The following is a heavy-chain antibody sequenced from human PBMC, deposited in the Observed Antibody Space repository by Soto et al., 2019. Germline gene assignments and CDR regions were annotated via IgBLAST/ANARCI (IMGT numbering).Heavy chain of an antibody. J-gene: IGHJ6*02. D-gene: IGHD1-20*01. CDR3: ARDIKRYGMDV. CDR1: GFTFSSYS. V-gene: IGHV3-21*01. Sequence: EVQLVESGGGLVKPGGSLRLSCAASGFTFSSYSMNWVRQAPGKGLEWVSSISSSSSYIYYADSVKGRFTISRDNAKNSLYLQMNSLRVEDTAVYYCARDIKRYGMDVWGQGTTVTVSS. CDR2: ISSSSSYI.